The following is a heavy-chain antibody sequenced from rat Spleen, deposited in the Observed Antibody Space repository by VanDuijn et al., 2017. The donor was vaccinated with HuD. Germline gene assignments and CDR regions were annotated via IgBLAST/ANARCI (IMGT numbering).Heavy chain of an antibody. CDR3: TQLGADY. CDR1: GFSLTRNT. Sequence: QVQLKESGPGLVQPSQTLSLTCTVSGFSLTRNTITWVRQTPGKGLEWMGAIWSNGTTDYTPALKSRLSISRDTPKSQVFLKMNSLQTEDTGIYFCTQLGADYWGQGVMVTVSS. CDR2: IWSNGTT. V-gene: IGHV2-1*01. J-gene: IGHJ2*01. D-gene: IGHD5-1*01.